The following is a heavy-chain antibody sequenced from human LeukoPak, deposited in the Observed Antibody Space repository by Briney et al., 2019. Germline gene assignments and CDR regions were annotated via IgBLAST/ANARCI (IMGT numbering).Heavy chain of an antibody. CDR1: GCTFRSYA. D-gene: IGHD6-19*01. J-gene: IGHJ4*02. CDR2: IIPIFGTA. Sequence: SVKVSCKASGCTFRSYAISWVRQAPGQGLEWMGGIIPIFGTANYAQKFQGRVTITADESTSTAYMELSSLRSEDTAVYYCARGPPVSYSSGWYYFDYWGRGTLVTVSS. V-gene: IGHV1-69*13. CDR3: ARGPPVSYSSGWYYFDY.